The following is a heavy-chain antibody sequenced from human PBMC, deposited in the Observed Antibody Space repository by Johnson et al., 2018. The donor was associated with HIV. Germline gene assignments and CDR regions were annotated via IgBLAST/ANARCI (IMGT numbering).Heavy chain of an antibody. CDR3: ARVGANFDAFDI. CDR2: ISSSGSNI. Sequence: QMLLVESGGGLVKPGGSLRLSCAPSGFTFSDYYMSWMRQAPGQGLEWVSYISSSGSNIHKADSVKGRFTISRDNAKNSLFLQMNSLRAEDTAVYYCARVGANFDAFDIWGQGTMVTVSS. CDR1: GFTFSDYY. J-gene: IGHJ3*02. D-gene: IGHD4/OR15-4a*01. V-gene: IGHV3-11*04.